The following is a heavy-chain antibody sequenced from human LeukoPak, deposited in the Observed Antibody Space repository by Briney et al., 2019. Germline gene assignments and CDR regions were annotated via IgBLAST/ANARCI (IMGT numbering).Heavy chain of an antibody. Sequence: PGGSLRLSCAASGFTFNKDWMHCVRQVPGKWLVWVSRIKSDETSTAYADSVRGRFTISRDNAKNMLYLQMNSLRAEDTAAYYCARDLGHCSGGSCHPVAFDIWGQGTMVTVSS. CDR2: IKSDETST. CDR1: GFTFNKDW. J-gene: IGHJ3*02. D-gene: IGHD2-15*01. V-gene: IGHV3-74*01. CDR3: ARDLGHCSGGSCHPVAFDI.